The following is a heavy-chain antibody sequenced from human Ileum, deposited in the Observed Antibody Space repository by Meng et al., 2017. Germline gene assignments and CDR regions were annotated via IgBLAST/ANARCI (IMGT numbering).Heavy chain of an antibody. CDR1: VFTFSSYG. CDR3: AKDGATTAGFMAV. D-gene: IGHD5-24*01. J-gene: IGHJ6*01. Sequence: GESLKISCRASVFTFSSYGMSWVRQAPGKGLEWVSFISGSAGWTNYADSVKDRFTISRDTSKNTVDLQMNSLRVEDTAVYYCAKDGATTAGFMAVWGLGNTV. CDR2: ISGSAGWT. V-gene: IGHV3-23*01.